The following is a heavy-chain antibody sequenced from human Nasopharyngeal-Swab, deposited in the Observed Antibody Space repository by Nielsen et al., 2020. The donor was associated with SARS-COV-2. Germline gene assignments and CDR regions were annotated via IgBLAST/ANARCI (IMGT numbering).Heavy chain of an antibody. V-gene: IGHV1-24*01. CDR2: FDPEDGET. J-gene: IGHJ4*02. D-gene: IGHD3-3*01. CDR1: GDTLTELS. Sequence: ASVKVSCKVSGDTLTELSMHWVRQAPGKGLEGRGGFDPEDGETIYAQKFQGRVTMTEDTSTDTAYMELSSLRSEDTAVYYCATTPRRFLEWFLFDYWGQGTLVTVSS. CDR3: ATTPRRFLEWFLFDY.